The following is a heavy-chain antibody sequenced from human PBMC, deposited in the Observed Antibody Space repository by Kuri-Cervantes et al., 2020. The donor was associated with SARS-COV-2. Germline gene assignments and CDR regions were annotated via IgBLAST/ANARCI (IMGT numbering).Heavy chain of an antibody. CDR3: ARVPRSGYFDY. Sequence: GESLKISCAASGFTFSNYAMYWVRQAPGKGLEYVSAISSNGDSTYYADSVKGRFTMSRDNSKNTLYLQMDSLRAEDMAVYYCARVPRSGYFDYWGQGTMVTVSS. J-gene: IGHJ4*02. V-gene: IGHV3-64*02. CDR1: GFTFSNYA. CDR2: ISSNGDST. D-gene: IGHD3-3*01.